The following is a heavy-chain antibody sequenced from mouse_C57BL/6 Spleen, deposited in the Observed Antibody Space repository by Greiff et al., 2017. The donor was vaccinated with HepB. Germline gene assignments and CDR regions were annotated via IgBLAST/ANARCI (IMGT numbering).Heavy chain of an antibody. D-gene: IGHD1-1*01. CDR1: GFTFSDYG. J-gene: IGHJ1*03. CDR2: ISSGSSTI. Sequence: VQLKESGGGLVKPGGSLKLSCAASGFTFSDYGMHWVRQAPEKGLEWVAYISSGSSTIYYADTVKGRFTISRDNAKNTLFLQMTSLRSEDTAMYYCARDYYGSRYWYFDVWGTGTTVTVSS. V-gene: IGHV5-17*01. CDR3: ARDYYGSRYWYFDV.